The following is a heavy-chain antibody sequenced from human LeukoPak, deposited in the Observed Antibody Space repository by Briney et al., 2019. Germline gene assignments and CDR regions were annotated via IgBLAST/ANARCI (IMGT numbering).Heavy chain of an antibody. CDR3: VARNGYHYAFDY. D-gene: IGHD3-10*01. Sequence: PGGSLRLSCVGSVLTFSAYAMSWVRQTPGKGLEWVSGISGNGANTDSADSVEGRFTISRDNSKDTLYLEMTNLRAEDAAVYYCVARNGYHYAFDYWGQGTQVVVSS. CDR1: VLTFSAYA. CDR2: ISGNGANT. V-gene: IGHV3-23*01. J-gene: IGHJ4*02.